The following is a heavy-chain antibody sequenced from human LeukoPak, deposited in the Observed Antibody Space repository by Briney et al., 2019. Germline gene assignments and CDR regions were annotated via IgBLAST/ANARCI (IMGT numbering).Heavy chain of an antibody. CDR1: GYTLTGYY. V-gene: IGHV1-2*02. CDR3: ARDGGSYPGFDY. D-gene: IGHD1-26*01. Sequence: ASVKVSCKASGYTLTGYYMHWVRQAPGQGLEWMGWINPNSGGTNYAQKFQGRVTMTRDTSISTAYMELGRLRSDDTAVYYCARDGGSYPGFDYWGQGTLVTVSS. CDR2: INPNSGGT. J-gene: IGHJ4*02.